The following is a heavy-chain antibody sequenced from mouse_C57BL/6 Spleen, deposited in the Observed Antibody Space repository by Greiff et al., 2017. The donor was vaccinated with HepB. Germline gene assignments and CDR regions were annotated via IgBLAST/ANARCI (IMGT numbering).Heavy chain of an antibody. V-gene: IGHV3-8*01. J-gene: IGHJ1*03. CDR3: ARYDYYGSSYGYFDV. CDR1: GYSITSDY. Sequence: DVMLVESGPGLAKPSQTLSLTCSVTGYSITSDYWNWIRKFPGNKLEYMGYISYSGSTYYNPSLKSRISITRDTSKNQYYLQLNSVTTEDTATYYCARYDYYGSSYGYFDVWGTGTTVTVSS. D-gene: IGHD1-1*01. CDR2: ISYSGST.